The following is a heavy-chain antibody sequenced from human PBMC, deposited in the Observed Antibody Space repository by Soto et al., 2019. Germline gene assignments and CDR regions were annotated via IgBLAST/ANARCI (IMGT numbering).Heavy chain of an antibody. CDR2: IIPIFGTA. J-gene: IGHJ6*02. V-gene: IGHV1-69*01. CDR1: GGTFSSYA. CDR3: AREGRDIVVVPAAMPEYYYYGMDV. Sequence: QAQLVQSGAEVKKPGSSVKVSCKASGGTFSSYAISWVRQAPGQGLEWMGGIIPIFGTANYAQKFQGRVTITADESTSTAYMELSSLRSEDTAVYYCAREGRDIVVVPAAMPEYYYYGMDVWGQGTTVTVSS. D-gene: IGHD2-2*01.